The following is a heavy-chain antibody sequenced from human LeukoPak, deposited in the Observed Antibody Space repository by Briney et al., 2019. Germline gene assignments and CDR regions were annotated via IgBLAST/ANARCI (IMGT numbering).Heavy chain of an antibody. CDR1: GFTFSSYA. D-gene: IGHD4-17*01. J-gene: IGHJ4*02. Sequence: GGSLRPSCAASGFTFSSYAMSWVRQAPGKGLEWVSAISGSGGSTYYADSVKGRFTISRDNSKSTLYLQMNSLRAEDTAVYYCAKLPTVTTSMDYWGQGTLVTVSS. V-gene: IGHV3-23*01. CDR2: ISGSGGST. CDR3: AKLPTVTTSMDY.